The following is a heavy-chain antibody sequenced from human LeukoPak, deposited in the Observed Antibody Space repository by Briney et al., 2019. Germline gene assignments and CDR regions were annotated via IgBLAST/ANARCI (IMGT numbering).Heavy chain of an antibody. CDR1: GFTFSSYA. D-gene: IGHD6-19*01. CDR3: AKSTSWAVAGTIRDAFDI. CDR2: ISGSGGST. J-gene: IGHJ3*02. Sequence: GGSLRLSCAASGFTFSSYAMSWVRQAPGKGLEWVSAISGSGGSTYYADSVKGRFTISRDNSKNTLYQQMNSLRAEDTAVYYCAKSTSWAVAGTIRDAFDIWGQGTMVTVSS. V-gene: IGHV3-23*01.